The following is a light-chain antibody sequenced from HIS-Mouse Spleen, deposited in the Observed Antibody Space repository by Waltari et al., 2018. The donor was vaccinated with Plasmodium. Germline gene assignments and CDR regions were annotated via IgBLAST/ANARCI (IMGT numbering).Light chain of an antibody. CDR2: EDN. CDR3: QSYDSSNWV. V-gene: IGLV6-57*04. J-gene: IGLJ3*02. Sequence: NFMLTQPHSVSESPGKTVTISCTRSSGSIASNYVQWYQQRPGSAPTTVIYEDNQRPSGVPARFSGSIDSSSNSASLTISGLKTEDEAVYYCQSYDSSNWVFGGGTKLTVL. CDR1: SGSIASNY.